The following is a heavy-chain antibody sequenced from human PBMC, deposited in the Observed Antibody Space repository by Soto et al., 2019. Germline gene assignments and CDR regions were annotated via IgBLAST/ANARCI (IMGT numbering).Heavy chain of an antibody. CDR2: IYLGGSS. CDR3: AKCITALGPIDY. D-gene: IGHD6-6*01. Sequence: PSETLSLTCSVSGASISSYYYTWIRQTPGRGLEWIGYIYLGGSSNYNPSFKSRVIISVDTSKNHFSLRLSSVTAADTAVYYCAKCITALGPIDYWGQGTLVTVSS. V-gene: IGHV4-59*12. CDR1: GASISSYY. J-gene: IGHJ4*02.